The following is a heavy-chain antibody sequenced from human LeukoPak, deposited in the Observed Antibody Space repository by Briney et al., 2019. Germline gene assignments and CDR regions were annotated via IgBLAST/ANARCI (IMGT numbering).Heavy chain of an antibody. CDR3: TRDRGSSTLGDY. CDR1: GFTFSSYA. J-gene: IGHJ4*02. Sequence: GGSLRLSCAASGFTFSSYAMSWVRQAPGKGLEWVSAISGSGGSTYYADSVKGRFTISRDNSKNTLYLQMNSLRAEDTAVYYCTRDRGSSTLGDYWGQGTLVTVSS. CDR2: ISGSGGST. V-gene: IGHV3-23*01. D-gene: IGHD7-27*01.